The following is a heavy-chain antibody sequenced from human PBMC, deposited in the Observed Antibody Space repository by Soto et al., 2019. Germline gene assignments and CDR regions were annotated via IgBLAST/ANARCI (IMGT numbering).Heavy chain of an antibody. CDR3: ARENYDFWSRGYYFDY. V-gene: IGHV4-31*03. D-gene: IGHD3-3*01. Sequence: PSETLSLTCTAPGGSISSGGYYRSWIRQHPGKGLEWIGHIFDSGNIYYNPSLKSRVFISVDTSKNQLSLKLSSVTAADTAVYYCARENYDFWSRGYYFDYWGQGTLVTVSS. CDR2: IFDSGNI. CDR1: GGSISSGGYY. J-gene: IGHJ4*02.